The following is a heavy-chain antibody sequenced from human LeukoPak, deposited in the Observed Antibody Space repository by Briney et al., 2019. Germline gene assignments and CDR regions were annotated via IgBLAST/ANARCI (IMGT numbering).Heavy chain of an antibody. D-gene: IGHD3-10*01. CDR3: ARPAVIGSPWYWFDP. V-gene: IGHV4-59*08. CDR2: IYYSGST. Sequence: SETLSLTCTVSGGSISSYYWSWIRQPPGKGLEWIGYIYYSGSTNYNPSLKSRVTISVDTSKNQFSLKLSSVTAADTAVYYCARPAVIGSPWYWFDPWGQGTLVTVSS. J-gene: IGHJ5*02. CDR1: GGSISSYY.